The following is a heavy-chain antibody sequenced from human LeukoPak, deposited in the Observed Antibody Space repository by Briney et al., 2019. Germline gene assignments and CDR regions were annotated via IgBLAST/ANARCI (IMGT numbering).Heavy chain of an antibody. V-gene: IGHV1-69*13. CDR3: ARDRNGDYVFDY. CDR1: RGTFSSYA. D-gene: IGHD4-17*01. J-gene: IGHJ4*02. CDR2: IIPIFGTA. Sequence: GASVKVSCKVSRGTFSSYAISWVRQAPGQGLEWMGGIIPIFGTANYAQKFQGRVTITADESTSTAYMELSSLRSEDTAVYYCARDRNGDYVFDYWGQGTLVTVSS.